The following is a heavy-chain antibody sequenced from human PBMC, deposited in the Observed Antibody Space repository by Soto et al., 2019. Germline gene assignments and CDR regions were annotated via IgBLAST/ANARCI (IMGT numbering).Heavy chain of an antibody. Sequence: PSETLSLTCTVSGGSISGYYWSWIRQPPGKGLEWIGYIYYSGTTKYNPSLKSRVTISVDTSKNQFSLKLSSVTAADTAVYYCARQWYASTTYMYYFDSWGQGTLVTVSS. CDR3: ARQWYASTTYMYYFDS. CDR2: IYYSGTT. D-gene: IGHD2-8*01. V-gene: IGHV4-59*08. CDR1: GGSISGYY. J-gene: IGHJ4*02.